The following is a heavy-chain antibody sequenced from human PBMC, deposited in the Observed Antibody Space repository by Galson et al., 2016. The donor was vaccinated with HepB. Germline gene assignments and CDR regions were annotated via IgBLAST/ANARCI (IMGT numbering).Heavy chain of an antibody. CDR1: GGSISSTKW. CDR2: IYHSGST. D-gene: IGHD4-17*01. Sequence: SETLSLTCAVSGGSISSTKWWNWVRQPPGKGPEWIGEIYHSGSTNYNPSLKSRVTISVDKSKNQFSLQLTSVTAADTAVYYCARTTNYWCFDLWGRGTLVTVSS. J-gene: IGHJ2*01. CDR3: ARTTNYWCFDL. V-gene: IGHV4-4*02.